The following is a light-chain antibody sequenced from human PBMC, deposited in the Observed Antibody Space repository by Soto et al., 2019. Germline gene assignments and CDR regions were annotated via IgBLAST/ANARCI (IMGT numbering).Light chain of an antibody. J-gene: IGLJ2*01. CDR3: GTWDNSLSAV. CDR2: DNC. V-gene: IGLV1-51*01. Sequence: QSVLTQPPSVSAAPGQKVTISCSGSSSNIGSNYVSWYQQLPGTAPKLLIYDNCKRPSGIPDRFAGSQSGTSATLGITGLQTGDEADYYCGTWDNSLSAVFGGGTKLAVL. CDR1: SSNIGSNY.